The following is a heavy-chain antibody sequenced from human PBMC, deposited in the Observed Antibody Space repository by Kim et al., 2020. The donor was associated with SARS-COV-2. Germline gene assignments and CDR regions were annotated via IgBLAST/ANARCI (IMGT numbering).Heavy chain of an antibody. CDR2: ISSSGSTI. CDR1: GFTFSSYE. J-gene: IGHJ6*02. CDR3: ARVSYAGVGVTDFRFGMDV. D-gene: IGHD2-21*02. Sequence: GGSLRLSCAASGFTFSSYEMNWVRQAPGKGLEWVSYISSSGSTIYYADSVKGRFTTSRDNAKNTLYLQMNSLRAEETAVHYCARVSYAGVGVTDFRFGMDVWGQGTTVTVSS. V-gene: IGHV3-48*03.